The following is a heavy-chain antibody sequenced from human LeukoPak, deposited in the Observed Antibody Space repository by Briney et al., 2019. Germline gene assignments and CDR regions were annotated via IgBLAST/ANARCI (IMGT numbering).Heavy chain of an antibody. CDR2: INGDGTIT. CDR1: GFTFSNYW. V-gene: IGHV3-74*01. CDR3: AKKAGPYCSGGSCYSLDH. D-gene: IGHD2-15*01. Sequence: PGGSLRPSCAASGFTFSNYWMHWVRQAPGKGLVWVSSINGDGTITGNADSVKGRFTISRDNPKNTLSLQMNSLRAEDTAVYYCAKKAGPYCSGGSCYSLDHWGQGTLVTVSS. J-gene: IGHJ4*02.